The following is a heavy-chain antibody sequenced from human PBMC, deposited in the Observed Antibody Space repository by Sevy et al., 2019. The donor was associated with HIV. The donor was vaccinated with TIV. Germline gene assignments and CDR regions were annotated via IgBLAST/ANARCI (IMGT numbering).Heavy chain of an antibody. CDR3: ARDRSSGYYDDAFDL. CDR2: IYPDESDI. J-gene: IGHJ3*01. D-gene: IGHD3-22*01. CDR1: GYSFTSQW. V-gene: IGHV5-51*01. Sequence: GESLKISCKGSGYSFTSQWIGWVRQMPGKGLEWMGIIYPDESDIRYSPSFQGQVTISADKSISTAYLQRSSLKASDTAMYYCARDRSSGYYDDAFDLWGQGTMVTVSS.